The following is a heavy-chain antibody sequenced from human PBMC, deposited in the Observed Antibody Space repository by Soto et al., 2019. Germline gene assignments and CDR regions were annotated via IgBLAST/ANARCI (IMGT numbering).Heavy chain of an antibody. CDR2: ISISGTTI. CDR1: GFIFSDYE. CDR3: AREGGFDWFYP. J-gene: IGHJ5*02. Sequence: VESGGGLVQPGGSLRLSCAGSGFIFSDYEMNWVRQAPGKGLDWVSYISISGTTINYADSVKGRFIISRDNAKKSVYLQMNSLRVEDTGIYYCAREGGFDWFYPWGQGTLVTVSS. V-gene: IGHV3-48*03.